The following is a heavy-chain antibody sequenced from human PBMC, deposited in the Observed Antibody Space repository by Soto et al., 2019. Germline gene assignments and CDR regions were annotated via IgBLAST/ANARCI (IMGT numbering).Heavy chain of an antibody. J-gene: IGHJ4*02. D-gene: IGHD2-15*01. Sequence: ASVKVSCKDRGNTYTRQDISWGRQATGQGYKRLGWMNPNSGNPGYAHKFQGRVTMTRATSITTDYMELSRLRSEDTAVYYCERSPRSWRFDYWGLGTL. CDR1: GNTYTRQD. V-gene: IGHV1-8*01. CDR3: ERSPRSWRFDY. CDR2: MNPNSGNP.